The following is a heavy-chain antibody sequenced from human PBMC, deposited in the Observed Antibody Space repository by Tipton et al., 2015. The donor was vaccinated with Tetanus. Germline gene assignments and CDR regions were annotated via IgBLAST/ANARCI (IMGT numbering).Heavy chain of an antibody. CDR3: VADFWSGYYSGGDF. V-gene: IGHV3-74*01. J-gene: IGHJ4*02. D-gene: IGHD3-3*01. Sequence: SLRLSCAASGFTFSKYWMHWARQAAGKGLVWVSRINSDGGSTTYADFVKGRFTVSRDNTKNTVDLQMNGLRAEDTAVYYCVADFWSGYYSGGDFWGLGSQVTVSS. CDR2: INSDGGST. CDR1: GFTFSKYW.